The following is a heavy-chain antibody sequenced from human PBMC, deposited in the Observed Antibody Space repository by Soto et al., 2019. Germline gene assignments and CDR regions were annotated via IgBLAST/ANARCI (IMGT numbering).Heavy chain of an antibody. V-gene: IGHV1-8*01. CDR1: GYTVTSYD. CDR3: ARGVFSGHV. Sequence: QVQLVQSGAEVKKPGASVKVSCKAAGYTVTSYDITWVRQDTGQGLEWMGWMDSNSGNTGYAQKFQGRVTMPRNTSISTAYMELSSLISEYTAVYSGARGVFSGHVWGQGTTVTVSS. CDR2: MDSNSGNT. J-gene: IGHJ6*02.